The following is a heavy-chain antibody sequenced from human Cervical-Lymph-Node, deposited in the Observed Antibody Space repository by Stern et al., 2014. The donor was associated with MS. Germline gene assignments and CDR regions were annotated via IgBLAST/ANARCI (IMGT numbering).Heavy chain of an antibody. V-gene: IGHV4-39*01. J-gene: IGHJ5*02. CDR1: GDSISTSSYY. Sequence: QLQLQESGPRLVKPSETLSLTCTVSGDSISTSSYYWGWIRQAPGKGLEWIGDIYYTGSTNYNPSLKSRVTISKDMSKNQFPLTLKSVTAADTAVYYCARPQSGWLTGKYFDPWGQGILVTVSS. CDR2: IYYTGST. CDR3: ARPQSGWLTGKYFDP. D-gene: IGHD6-19*01.